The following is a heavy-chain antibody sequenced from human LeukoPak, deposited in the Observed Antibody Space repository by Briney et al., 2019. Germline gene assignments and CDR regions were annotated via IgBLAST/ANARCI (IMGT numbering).Heavy chain of an antibody. Sequence: GESLRLSCAASGSTFNTYWMTWVRQPPGKGLEWVANIKEDGSEKNYVGSVKGRFTISRDNAKNSLYLQMNSLRAEDTAVYYCVTGGFQLGYWGQGTLVTVSS. V-gene: IGHV3-7*03. CDR1: GSTFNTYW. D-gene: IGHD6-13*01. J-gene: IGHJ4*02. CDR3: VTGGFQLGY. CDR2: IKEDGSEK.